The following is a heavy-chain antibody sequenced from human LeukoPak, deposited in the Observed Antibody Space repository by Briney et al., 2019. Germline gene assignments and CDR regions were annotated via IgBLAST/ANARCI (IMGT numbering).Heavy chain of an antibody. Sequence: SETLSLTCTVSGGSISSSSYYWGWIRQPPGKGLEWIGSIYHSGSTYYNPSLKSRVTISVDTSKNQFSLRLSSVTAADTAVYYCARVSGKHYYDSSGLLGYWGQGTLVTVSS. D-gene: IGHD3-22*01. V-gene: IGHV4-39*07. CDR1: GGSISSSSYY. CDR2: IYHSGST. J-gene: IGHJ4*02. CDR3: ARVSGKHYYDSSGLLGY.